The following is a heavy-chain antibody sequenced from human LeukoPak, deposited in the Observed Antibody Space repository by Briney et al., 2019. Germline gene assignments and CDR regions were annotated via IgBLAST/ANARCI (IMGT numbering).Heavy chain of an antibody. V-gene: IGHV3-30*04. Sequence: GGSLRLSCAASGFTFSSYAMHWVRQAPGKGLEWVAVIPYDGRNKYYADSVKGRFTISRDNSKNTLYLQMNSLRAEDTAVYYCARETEAFDSWGQGTLVTVSS. CDR2: IPYDGRNK. CDR3: ARETEAFDS. CDR1: GFTFSSYA. J-gene: IGHJ4*02.